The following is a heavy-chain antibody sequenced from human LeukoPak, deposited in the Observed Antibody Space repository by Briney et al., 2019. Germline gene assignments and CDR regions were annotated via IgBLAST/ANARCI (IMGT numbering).Heavy chain of an antibody. J-gene: IGHJ4*02. CDR3: ARGSDWSNYPLGY. D-gene: IGHD4-11*01. V-gene: IGHV3-53*01. Sequence: PGGSLRLSCAASGFTVSSNYMSWVRQAPGKGLEWVSVIYSGGNTYYADSVKGRFTISRDNSKNTLYLQMNSLRAEDTAVYYCARGSDWSNYPLGYWGQGTLVTVSS. CDR2: IYSGGNT. CDR1: GFTVSSNY.